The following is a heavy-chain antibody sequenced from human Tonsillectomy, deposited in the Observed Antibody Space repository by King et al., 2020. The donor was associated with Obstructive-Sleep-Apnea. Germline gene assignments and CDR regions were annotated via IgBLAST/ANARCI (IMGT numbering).Heavy chain of an antibody. V-gene: IGHV3-9*01. CDR2: IGWNGVYI. Sequence: VQLVESGGGLVQPGRSLRLSCAASGFTFDDYAMNWVRQAPGKGLEWVSGIGWNGVYIAYAGSVKGRFTISRDNAKNSLYLQMNSLRAEDTALYYCAKAQTTMIVPGGMDVWGQGTTVTVSS. D-gene: IGHD3-22*01. CDR1: GFTFDDYA. J-gene: IGHJ6*02. CDR3: AKAQTTMIVPGGMDV.